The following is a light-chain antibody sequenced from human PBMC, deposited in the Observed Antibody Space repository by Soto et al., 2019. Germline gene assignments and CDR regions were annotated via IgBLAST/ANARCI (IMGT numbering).Light chain of an antibody. CDR2: TAS. Sequence: DTEVIQSPSSVSASVGDTVTITCRASQDIKKWLAWYQHKPMEAPQLLIQTASTLVRETPSRFSGSGSGTDFLLTINNLQPEDFATYYCQQASTFTRTFGQGTKVDIK. J-gene: IGKJ1*01. V-gene: IGKV1-12*01. CDR3: QQASTFTRT. CDR1: QDIKKW.